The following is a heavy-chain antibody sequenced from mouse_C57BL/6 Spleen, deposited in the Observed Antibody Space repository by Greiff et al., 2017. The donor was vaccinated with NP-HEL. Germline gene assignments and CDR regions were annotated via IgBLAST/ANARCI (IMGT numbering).Heavy chain of an antibody. CDR2: IYPGDGDT. Sequence: VQLQQSGPELVKPGASVKISCKASGYAFSSSWMNWVKQRPGKGLEWIGRIYPGDGDTNYNGKFKGKATLPADKSSITAYMQLRSLTSEDSAVYFCARPLVYYYGSSETWFAYWGQGTLVTVSA. V-gene: IGHV1-82*01. D-gene: IGHD1-1*01. CDR1: GYAFSSSW. J-gene: IGHJ3*01. CDR3: ARPLVYYYGSSETWFAY.